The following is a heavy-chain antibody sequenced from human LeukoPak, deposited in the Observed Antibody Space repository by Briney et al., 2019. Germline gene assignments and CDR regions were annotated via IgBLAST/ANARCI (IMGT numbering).Heavy chain of an antibody. Sequence: GGSLRLSCAASGFTFKSVVMGWVRQAPGRELEWVSYISKRSGHSYHTDSVEGRFTTSRDNANDSVYLQMKNLRVEDTAIYFCVRFDGGFDSWGQGALVTVSS. J-gene: IGHJ4*02. CDR1: GFTFKSVV. D-gene: IGHD3-9*01. CDR3: VRFDGGFDS. V-gene: IGHV3-21*05. CDR2: ISKRSGHS.